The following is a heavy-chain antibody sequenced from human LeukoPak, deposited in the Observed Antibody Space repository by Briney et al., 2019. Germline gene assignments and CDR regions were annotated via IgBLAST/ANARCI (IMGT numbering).Heavy chain of an antibody. CDR3: ASRTGEYDFWSGYQDY. CDR1: GFTFGTYD. CDR2: ISRGGAYT. Sequence: PGGSLRLSCAASGFTFGTYDMYWIRQAPGKGLECVSSISRGGAYTYYADSVKGRFTISRDNSKNTLYLQMNSLRAEDTAVYYCASRTGEYDFWSGYQDYWGQGTLVTVSS. J-gene: IGHJ4*02. V-gene: IGHV3-23*01. D-gene: IGHD3-3*01.